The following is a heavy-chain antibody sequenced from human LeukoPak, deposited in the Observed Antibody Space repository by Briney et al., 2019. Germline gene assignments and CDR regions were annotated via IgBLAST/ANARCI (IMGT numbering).Heavy chain of an antibody. D-gene: IGHD7-27*01. CDR3: ARIPGDRPDD. Sequence: PSETLSLTCTVSGASMTSYYWTWIRQPPGKGLEWVGYMYFGERTNYNPSLKSRATISIDTSKKQFSLNLKSVTAADTAVYYCARIPGDRPDDWGRGTLVTVS. V-gene: IGHV4-59*01. CDR2: MYFGERT. J-gene: IGHJ4*02. CDR1: GASMTSYY.